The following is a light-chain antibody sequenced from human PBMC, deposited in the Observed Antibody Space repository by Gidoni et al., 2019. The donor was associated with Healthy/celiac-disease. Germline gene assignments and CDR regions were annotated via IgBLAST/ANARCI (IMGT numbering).Light chain of an antibody. CDR3: QQYDNLPPYT. CDR2: DAS. Sequence: DIQMTQSPSSLSASVGDRVTITCHASQDISNYLNWYQQKPGKAPKLLIYDASNLETGVPSRFSGSGSGTDFTFTIISLQPEDIATYYCQQYDNLPPYTFGQGTKLEIK. V-gene: IGKV1-33*01. J-gene: IGKJ2*01. CDR1: QDISNY.